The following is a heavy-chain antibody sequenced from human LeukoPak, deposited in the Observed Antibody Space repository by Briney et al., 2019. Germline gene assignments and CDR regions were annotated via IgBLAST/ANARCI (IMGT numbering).Heavy chain of an antibody. J-gene: IGHJ4*02. CDR2: IYHSGST. CDR3: ARASWSLPDY. D-gene: IGHD1-26*01. V-gene: IGHV4-38-2*02. Sequence: PSETLSLTCTVSGYSISSGYYWGWIRQPPGKGLEWIGSIYHSGSTYYNPSLKSRVTISVDTSKNQFSLKLSSVTAADTAVYYCARASWSLPDYWGQGTLVTVSS. CDR1: GYSISSGYY.